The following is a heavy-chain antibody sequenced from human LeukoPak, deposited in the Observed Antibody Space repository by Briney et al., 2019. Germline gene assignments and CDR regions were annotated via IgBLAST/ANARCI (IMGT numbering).Heavy chain of an antibody. CDR1: GYTFTGYY. Sequence: GASVEVSCKASGYTFTGYYMYWVRQAPGQGLEWMGWINPNSGGTNYAQKFQGRVTMTRDTSISTAYMELSRLRSDDTAVYYCARVSARGYSYVRYWGQGTLVTVSS. D-gene: IGHD5-18*01. V-gene: IGHV1-2*02. CDR2: INPNSGGT. J-gene: IGHJ4*02. CDR3: ARVSARGYSYVRY.